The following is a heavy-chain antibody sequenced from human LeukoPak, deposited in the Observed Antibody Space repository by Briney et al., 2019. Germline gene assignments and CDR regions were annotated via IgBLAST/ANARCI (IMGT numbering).Heavy chain of an antibody. V-gene: IGHV4-61*02. CDR1: GGSISSGSYY. D-gene: IGHD3-10*01. CDR2: IYTSGST. CDR3: ARWEVRLNAFEM. Sequence: SQTLSLTCTVSGGSISSGSYYWSWIRQPAGKGLEWIGRIYTSGSTNYNPSLKSRVTISVDTSKNQFSLKLSSVTAADTAVYYCARWEVRLNAFEMWGQGTMVAVSS. J-gene: IGHJ3*02.